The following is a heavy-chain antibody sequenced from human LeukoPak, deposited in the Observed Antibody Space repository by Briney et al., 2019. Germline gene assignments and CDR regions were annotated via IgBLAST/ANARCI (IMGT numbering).Heavy chain of an antibody. J-gene: IGHJ5*02. CDR1: GFTFSNAW. Sequence: PGGSLRLSCAASGFTFSNAWMSWVRQAPGKGLEWVRRIKSKTDGGTTDYAAPVKDRFTISRDDSKNTLYLQMNSLRTEDTAVYYCTTVVAAAVNGWFDPWGQGTLVSVSS. D-gene: IGHD6-13*01. CDR2: IKSKTDGGTT. CDR3: TTVVAAAVNGWFDP. V-gene: IGHV3-15*01.